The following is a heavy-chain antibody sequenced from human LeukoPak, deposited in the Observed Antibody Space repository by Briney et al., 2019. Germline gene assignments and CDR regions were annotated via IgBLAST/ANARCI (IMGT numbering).Heavy chain of an antibody. CDR1: GFTFSSYA. CDR2: ISDSGTHI. D-gene: IGHD3-22*01. Sequence: GGSLRLSCAASGFTFSSYAMSWVRQAPGEGLEWVSSISDSGTHIYYADSVKGRFTISRDISKNTVYLQMNSLRAEDTAVYYCAKQRDYYDSSGYYRGYYFDYWGQGTLVTVSS. J-gene: IGHJ4*02. CDR3: AKQRDYYDSSGYYRGYYFDY. V-gene: IGHV3-23*01.